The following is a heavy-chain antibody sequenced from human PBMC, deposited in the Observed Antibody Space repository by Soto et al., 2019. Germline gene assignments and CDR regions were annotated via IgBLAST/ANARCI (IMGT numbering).Heavy chain of an antibody. Sequence: GGSLRLSCAASGFTFGSYAMSWVRQAPGKGLEWVSAISGSGGSTYYADSVKGRFAISRDNSKNTLYLQMNSLRAEDTAVYYCAKIPTGYSPSDYWGQGTLVTVSS. J-gene: IGHJ4*02. CDR2: ISGSGGST. CDR3: AKIPTGYSPSDY. D-gene: IGHD5-18*01. V-gene: IGHV3-23*01. CDR1: GFTFGSYA.